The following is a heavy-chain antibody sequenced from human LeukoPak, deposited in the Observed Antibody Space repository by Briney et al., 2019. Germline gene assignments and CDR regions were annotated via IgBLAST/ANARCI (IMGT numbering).Heavy chain of an antibody. CDR2: ISGGGSTI. Sequence: GGSLRLSCAASGFTFSDYYMTWIRRAPGKGLEWVSYISGGGSTIYYADSVKGRFTISRDNAKNTLYLQMNSLRAEDTAVYYCAREYSSGSNDAFDIWGQGTMVTVSS. V-gene: IGHV3-11*04. CDR1: GFTFSDYY. J-gene: IGHJ3*02. D-gene: IGHD6-19*01. CDR3: AREYSSGSNDAFDI.